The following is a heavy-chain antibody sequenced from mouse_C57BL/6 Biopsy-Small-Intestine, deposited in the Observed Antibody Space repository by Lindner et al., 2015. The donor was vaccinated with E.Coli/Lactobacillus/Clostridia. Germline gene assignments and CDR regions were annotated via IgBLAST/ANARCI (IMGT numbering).Heavy chain of an antibody. CDR3: ARRVDYDYDYAMDY. Sequence: VQLQESGAELVKPGASVKMSCKASGYTFTTYPIEWMKQNHGESLEWIGNFHPYNDDTKYNEKFKGKATLTVEKSSSTVYLELSRLTSDDSAVYYCARRVDYDYDYAMDYWGQGTSVTVSS. J-gene: IGHJ4*01. V-gene: IGHV1-47*01. D-gene: IGHD2-4*01. CDR1: GYTFTTYP. CDR2: FHPYNDDT.